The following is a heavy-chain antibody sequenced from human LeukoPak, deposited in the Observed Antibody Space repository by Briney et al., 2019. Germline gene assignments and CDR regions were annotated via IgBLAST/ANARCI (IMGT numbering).Heavy chain of an antibody. J-gene: IGHJ4*02. CDR1: GGFIASHY. CDR3: ARERGAGGFDF. D-gene: IGHD4/OR15-4a*01. Sequence: PSETLSLTCAVSGGFIASHYWNWIRQPPGKELEWIGYIYFSGSTDYNPSLKGRVTISVDTSKNQFSLNLNSVTAADTAVYYCARERGAGGFDFWGQGALVTVSS. V-gene: IGHV4-59*11. CDR2: IYFSGST.